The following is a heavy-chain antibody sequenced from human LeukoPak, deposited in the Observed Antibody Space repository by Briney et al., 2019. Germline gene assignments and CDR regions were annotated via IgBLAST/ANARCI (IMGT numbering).Heavy chain of an antibody. CDR2: IYWNDDK. Sequence: SGPTLVNPTQTLTLTCTFSGFLLSTSGVGVGWIRQPPGKALKWLALIYWNDDKRYSPSPKNQLTITKDTSKNQVVLTMTNVDPVDTATYYCAHRLRKMVRGVINGFDPWGQGTLVTVSS. J-gene: IGHJ5*02. CDR1: GFLLSTSGVG. V-gene: IGHV2-5*01. D-gene: IGHD3-10*01. CDR3: AHRLRKMVRGVINGFDP.